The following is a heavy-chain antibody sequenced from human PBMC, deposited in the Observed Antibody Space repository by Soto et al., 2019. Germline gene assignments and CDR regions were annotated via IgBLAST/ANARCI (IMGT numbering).Heavy chain of an antibody. Sequence: PSETLSLTCTVSGGSISSYYWSWIRQPPGKGLEWIGYFYYSGSTNYNPSLKSRVTISVDTSKNQFSLKLSSVTAADTAVYYCARGHSSGWNDAFDIWGQGTMVTVSS. J-gene: IGHJ3*02. CDR2: FYYSGST. CDR3: ARGHSSGWNDAFDI. D-gene: IGHD6-19*01. V-gene: IGHV4-59*01. CDR1: GGSISSYY.